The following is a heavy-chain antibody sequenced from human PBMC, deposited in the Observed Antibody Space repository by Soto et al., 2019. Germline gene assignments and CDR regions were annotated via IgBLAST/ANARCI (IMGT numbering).Heavy chain of an antibody. CDR1: GFTFSSYA. CDR2: ITSTGGGT. CDR3: AKAYSGYDCAF. D-gene: IGHD5-12*01. Sequence: VGSRGLSCAASGFTFSSYAMNWVRPAPGKGLEWVSSITSTGGGTYYADSVRGRFIISRDNSKNTLYLHMNTLRAEDTAVYYCAKAYSGYDCAFWGQGTLVTVSS. J-gene: IGHJ4*02. V-gene: IGHV3-23*01.